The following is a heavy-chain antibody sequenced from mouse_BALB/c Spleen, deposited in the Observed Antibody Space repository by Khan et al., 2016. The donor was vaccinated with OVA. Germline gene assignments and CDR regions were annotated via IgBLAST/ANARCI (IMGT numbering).Heavy chain of an antibody. CDR1: GFTFSSFA. D-gene: IGHD2-2*01. V-gene: IGHV5-9-3*01. Sequence: EVELVESGGGVVKPGGSLKLSCSASGFTFSSFAMSWVRQTPERRLEWVATISTGGHYTFYPDSVKGRFTISRDNARNNLYLQMSGLRSKETAMYYCTRSLVDYYAMDYWGQGTSVTVSS. CDR3: TRSLVDYYAMDY. J-gene: IGHJ4*01. CDR2: ISTGGHYT.